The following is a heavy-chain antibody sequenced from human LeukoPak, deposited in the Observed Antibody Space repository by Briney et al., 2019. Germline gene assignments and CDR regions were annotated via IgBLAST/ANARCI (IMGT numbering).Heavy chain of an antibody. V-gene: IGHV3-23*01. CDR1: GFTFSSYA. Sequence: GGSLRLSCAASGFTFSSYATSWVRQAPGKGLEWVSAISGSGGNTYYADSVKGRFTISRDNAKNTLYLQMNSLRAEDTAVYYCARENGYLFLSGFDYWGQGTLVTVSS. CDR3: ARENGYLFLSGFDY. D-gene: IGHD5-12*01. CDR2: ISGSGGNT. J-gene: IGHJ4*02.